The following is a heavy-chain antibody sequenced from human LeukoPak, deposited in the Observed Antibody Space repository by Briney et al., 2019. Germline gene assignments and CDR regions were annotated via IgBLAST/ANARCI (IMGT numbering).Heavy chain of an antibody. V-gene: IGHV3-23*01. CDR3: ANGLAASGNFLLRDYYYFIDV. CDR2: INGNGAAT. CDR1: GFTFNNYA. D-gene: IGHD1-26*01. Sequence: PGGSLRLSCVASGFTFNNYAMHWVRQAPGKGLEWVSTINGNGAATYYADSFKGRFLISRDDSKSTFYLRMNKLRVEDSGLYYCANGLAASGNFLLRDYYYFIDVWGKGTTVIVS. J-gene: IGHJ6*03.